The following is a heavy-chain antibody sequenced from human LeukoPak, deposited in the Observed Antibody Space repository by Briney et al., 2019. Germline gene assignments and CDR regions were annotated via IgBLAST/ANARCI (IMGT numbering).Heavy chain of an antibody. Sequence: SSETLSLTCTVSGASVSGSPYYWGWVRQPPGKGLEWIGNIYYSGSTYYNPSLKSRVTISVDTSKNQFSLKLSSVTAADTAVYYCARQDLSVWFGELLQQPPDYWGQGTLVTVSS. CDR1: GASVSGSPYY. D-gene: IGHD3-10*01. V-gene: IGHV4-39*01. CDR2: IYYSGST. J-gene: IGHJ4*02. CDR3: ARQDLSVWFGELLQQPPDY.